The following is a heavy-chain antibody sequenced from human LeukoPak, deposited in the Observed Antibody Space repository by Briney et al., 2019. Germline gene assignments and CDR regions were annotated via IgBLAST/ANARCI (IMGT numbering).Heavy chain of an antibody. J-gene: IGHJ4*02. V-gene: IGHV3-21*01. D-gene: IGHD3-10*01. CDR1: GFTFSSYS. CDR3: ARDFDYYGSGSYYDY. Sequence: PGGSLRLSRAASGFTFSSYSMNWVRQAPGKGLEWVSSISSSSSYIYYADSVKGRFTISRDNAKNSLYLQMNSLRAEDTAVYYCARDFDYYGSGSYYDYWGQGTLVTVSS. CDR2: ISSSSSYI.